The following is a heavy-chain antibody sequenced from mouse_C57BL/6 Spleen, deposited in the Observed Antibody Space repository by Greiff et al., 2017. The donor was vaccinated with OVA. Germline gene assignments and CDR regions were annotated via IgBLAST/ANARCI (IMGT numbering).Heavy chain of an antibody. J-gene: IGHJ4*01. CDR3: AREDGKDAMDY. CDR1: GYSITSGYY. Sequence: VQLQQSGPGLVKPSQSLSLTCSVTGYSITSGYYWNWIRQFPGNKLEWMGYISYDGSNNYNPSLKNRISITRDTSKNQFFLKLNSVTTEDTATYYCAREDGKDAMDYWGQGTSVTVSS. D-gene: IGHD2-1*01. V-gene: IGHV3-6*01. CDR2: ISYDGSN.